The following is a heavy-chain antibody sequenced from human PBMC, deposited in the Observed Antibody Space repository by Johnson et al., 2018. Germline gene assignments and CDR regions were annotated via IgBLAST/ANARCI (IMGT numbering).Heavy chain of an antibody. CDR2: INSDGSST. Sequence: VQLQESGGGLVQPGGSLRLSCAASGFTFSSYWMHWVRQAPGKGLVWVSRINSDGSSTSYADSARARFPIPRDNAKNSLYLTMHRLRAEDTALYNCTRAARPWLGPDAFRIWVQGTMVTVSS. CDR3: TRAARPWLGPDAFRI. J-gene: IGHJ3*02. V-gene: IGHV3-74*01. D-gene: IGHD6-19*01. CDR1: GFTFSSYW.